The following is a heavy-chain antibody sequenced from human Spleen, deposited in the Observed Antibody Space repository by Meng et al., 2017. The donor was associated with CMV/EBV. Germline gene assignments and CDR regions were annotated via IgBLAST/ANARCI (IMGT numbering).Heavy chain of an antibody. CDR1: GGSFSGYY. Sequence: SETLSLTCAVYGGSFSGYYWSWIRQPPGKGLEWIGEINHSGSTNYNPSLKSRVTISVNTSNNHFSLKLTSVTAADTAVYYCARGPSRSYHNFWSGYYNDYWGQGTLVTVSS. D-gene: IGHD3-3*01. V-gene: IGHV4-34*01. J-gene: IGHJ4*02. CDR2: INHSGST. CDR3: ARGPSRSYHNFWSGYYNDY.